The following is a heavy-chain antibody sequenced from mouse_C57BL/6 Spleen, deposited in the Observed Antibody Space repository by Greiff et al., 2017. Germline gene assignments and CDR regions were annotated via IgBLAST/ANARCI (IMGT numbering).Heavy chain of an antibody. J-gene: IGHJ2*01. D-gene: IGHD2-5*01. V-gene: IGHV1-55*01. CDR2: IYPGSGST. CDR3: ASRENYSNYEGYFDY. CDR1: GYTFTSYW. Sequence: QVQLQQPGAELVMPGASVKLSCKASGYTFTSYWMHWVKQRPGQGLEWIGDIYPGSGSTNYNEKFKSKATLTVDTSSSTAYMQLSSLTSEDSAVYYCASRENYSNYEGYFDYWGQGTTLTVSS.